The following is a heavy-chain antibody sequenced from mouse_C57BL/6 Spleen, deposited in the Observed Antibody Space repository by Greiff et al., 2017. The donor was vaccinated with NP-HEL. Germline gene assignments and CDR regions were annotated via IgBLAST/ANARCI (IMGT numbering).Heavy chain of an antibody. CDR2: IRNKANGYTT. CDR3: ARYYYGSSYGYFDY. V-gene: IGHV7-3*01. D-gene: IGHD1-1*01. Sequence: EVMLVESGGGLVQPGGSLSLSCAASGFTFTDYYMSWVRQPPGKALEWLGFIRNKANGYTTEYSASVKGRFTISRDNSQSILYLQMNALRAEDSATYYGARYYYGSSYGYFDYWGQGTTLTVSS. J-gene: IGHJ2*01. CDR1: GFTFTDYY.